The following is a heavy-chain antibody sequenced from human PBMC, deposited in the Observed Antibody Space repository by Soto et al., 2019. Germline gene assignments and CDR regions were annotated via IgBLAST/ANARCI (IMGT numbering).Heavy chain of an antibody. CDR1: GYTFTSYD. CDR2: ISAYNGNT. V-gene: IGHV1-18*01. D-gene: IGHD2-2*02. Sequence: ASVKVSCKASGYTFTSYDISWVRQAPGQGLEWMGWISAYNGNTNYAQKLQGRVTMTTDTSTSTAYMELRSLRSDDTAVYYCARDVRCSSTSCYTGYYYYGMDVWGQGTTVTVSS. J-gene: IGHJ6*02. CDR3: ARDVRCSSTSCYTGYYYYGMDV.